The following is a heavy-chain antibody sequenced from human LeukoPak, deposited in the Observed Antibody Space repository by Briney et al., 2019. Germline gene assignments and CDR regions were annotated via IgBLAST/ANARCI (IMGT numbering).Heavy chain of an antibody. Sequence: SETLSLTCAVYGGSFSGYYWSWIRQPPGKGLEWIGEINHSGSTNYNPSLKSRVTISVDTSENQFSLKLSSVTAADTAVYYCARVTRSAFDIWGQGTMVTVSS. CDR3: ARVTRSAFDI. CDR1: GGSFSGYY. J-gene: IGHJ3*02. CDR2: INHSGST. V-gene: IGHV4-34*01.